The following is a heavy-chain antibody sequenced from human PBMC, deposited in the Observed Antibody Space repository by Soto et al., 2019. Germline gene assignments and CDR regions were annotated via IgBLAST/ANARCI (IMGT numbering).Heavy chain of an antibody. Sequence: QVQLVQSGAEVKKPGSSVKVSCKASGGTFSSYAISWVRQAPGQGLEWMGGIIPIFGTANYAQKFQGRVTITADESTSTADMELSSLRSEDTAVYYCASYGVVTAMQYFQHWGQGTLVTVSS. CDR3: ASYGVVTAMQYFQH. CDR2: IIPIFGTA. D-gene: IGHD2-21*02. V-gene: IGHV1-69*12. J-gene: IGHJ1*01. CDR1: GGTFSSYA.